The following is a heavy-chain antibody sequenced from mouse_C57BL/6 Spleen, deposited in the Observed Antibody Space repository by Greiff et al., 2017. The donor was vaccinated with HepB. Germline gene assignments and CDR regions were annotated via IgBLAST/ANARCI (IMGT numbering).Heavy chain of an antibody. J-gene: IGHJ4*01. D-gene: IGHD1-2*01. CDR1: GYTFTSYW. CDR3: ARRLLYAMDY. V-gene: IGHV1-69*01. CDR2: IDPSDSYT. Sequence: QVQLQQPGAELVMPGASMKLSCKASGYTFTSYWMHWVKQRPGQGLEWIGEIDPSDSYTNYNQKFKGKSTLTVDKSSSTAYMQLSSLTSEDSAVYYCARRLLYAMDYWGQGTSVTVSS.